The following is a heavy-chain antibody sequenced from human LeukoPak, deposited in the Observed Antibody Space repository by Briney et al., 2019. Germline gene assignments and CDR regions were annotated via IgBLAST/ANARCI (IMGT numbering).Heavy chain of an antibody. CDR3: ARGPTDMDFDY. J-gene: IGHJ4*02. CDR1: VYTFTKSDY. V-gene: IGHV1-46*01. Sequence: GASVTVSSTSSVYTFTKSDYIHWVRQAPGQGLEWMGIINPSDGTTFYAQKFQGRVTLTRDTSTNTVFMELSSLRSDDTAVFYCARGPTDMDFDYWGQGSLVTVSS. CDR2: INPSDGTT.